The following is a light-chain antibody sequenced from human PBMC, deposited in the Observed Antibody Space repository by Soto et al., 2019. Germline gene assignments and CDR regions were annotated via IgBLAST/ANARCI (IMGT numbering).Light chain of an antibody. Sequence: DIKLTHPPSSVSGYGGDRVAITCRASQSISSDLNWYQQKPGKAPNLLIYTISSLQSGVPSRFSGSGSGTDFTLTISSLQPEDFATYYCQQASSFPPTFGQGTRLEIK. CDR2: TIS. J-gene: IGKJ5*01. V-gene: IGKV1-39*01. CDR3: QQASSFPPT. CDR1: QSISSD.